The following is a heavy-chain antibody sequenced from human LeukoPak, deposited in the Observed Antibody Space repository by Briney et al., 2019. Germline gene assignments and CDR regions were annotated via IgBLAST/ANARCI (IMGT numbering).Heavy chain of an antibody. J-gene: IGHJ4*02. CDR3: ARGDYEGSFDY. D-gene: IGHD3-22*01. CDR2: IYYSGST. V-gene: IGHV4-59*12. Sequence: PSETLSLTCTVSGGSISSYYWSWIRQPPGKGLEWIGYIYYSGSTNYNPSLKSRVTISVDRSKNQFSLKLSSVTAADTAVYYCARGDYEGSFDYWGQGTLVTVSS. CDR1: GGSISSYY.